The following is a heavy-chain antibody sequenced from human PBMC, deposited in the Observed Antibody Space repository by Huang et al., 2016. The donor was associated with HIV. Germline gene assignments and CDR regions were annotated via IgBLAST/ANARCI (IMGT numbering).Heavy chain of an antibody. D-gene: IGHD5-12*01. J-gene: IGHJ3*01. V-gene: IGHV3-30-3*01. Sequence: QVQLVESGGGVVQPGRSLRLSCAASGFSFANYAMHWVRQDPGKRLEWVTFISNDGSSRYYADSVKGRFTISRDNFKNALYLQMNRLRGDDTAVYYCTREYTVAGAFDLWGQGTMVTVSS. CDR2: ISNDGSSR. CDR3: TREYTVAGAFDL. CDR1: GFSFANYA.